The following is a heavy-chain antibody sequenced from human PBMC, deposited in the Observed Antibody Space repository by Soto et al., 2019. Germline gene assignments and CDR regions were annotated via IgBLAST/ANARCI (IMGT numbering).Heavy chain of an antibody. CDR2: IYYSGTT. CDR3: ARAEWYSRTCGQFDP. CDR1: GGSISSGYYY. J-gene: IGHJ5*02. Sequence: SETLSLTCTVSGGSISSGYYYWSWIRQHPGKGLEWIGYIYYSGTTYYNPSLKSRVTISVDTSKNQFSLKLTSVTAADTAVYYCARAEWYSRTCGQFDPRGQGTLLPISS. V-gene: IGHV4-31*03. D-gene: IGHD6-13*01.